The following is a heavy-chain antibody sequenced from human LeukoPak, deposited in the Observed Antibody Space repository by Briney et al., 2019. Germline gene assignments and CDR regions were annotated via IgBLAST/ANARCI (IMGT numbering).Heavy chain of an antibody. CDR1: GYTFTGYY. CDR3: ARGPDYSNYP. CDR2: INPNSGGT. D-gene: IGHD4-11*01. V-gene: IGHV1-2*06. Sequence: ASVKVSCKASGYTFTGYYMHWVRQAPGQGLEWMGRINPNSGGTNYAQNFQGRVTMTRDTSISTAYMELTRLRSDDTAVYYCARGPDYSNYPWGQGTLVTVSS. J-gene: IGHJ5*02.